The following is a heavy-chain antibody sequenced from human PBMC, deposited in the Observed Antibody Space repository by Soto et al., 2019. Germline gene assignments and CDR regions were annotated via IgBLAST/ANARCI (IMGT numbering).Heavy chain of an antibody. CDR1: GFTFSTYG. J-gene: IGHJ1*01. CDR2: IWYDGSNE. Sequence: QVQLVESGGGVVQPGRSLRLSCAASGFTFSTYGMHWVRQAPGKGLQWVALIWYDGSNEYYVDSVKGRFTISRDNSKNTLYLQMNSLRAEDTAVYYCEREEYSSGTGYLQPWAQGTLVTVSS. CDR3: EREEYSSGTGYLQP. D-gene: IGHD6-19*01. V-gene: IGHV3-33*01.